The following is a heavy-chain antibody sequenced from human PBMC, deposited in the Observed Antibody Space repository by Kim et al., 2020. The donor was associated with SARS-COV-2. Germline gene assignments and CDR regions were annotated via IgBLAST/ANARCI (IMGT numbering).Heavy chain of an antibody. D-gene: IGHD4-17*01. Sequence: PSFQGQVTISADKSISTAYLQWSSLKASDTAMYYCARQGSHDYGGGWFDPWGQGTLVTVSS. V-gene: IGHV5-51*01. CDR3: ARQGSHDYGGGWFDP. J-gene: IGHJ5*02.